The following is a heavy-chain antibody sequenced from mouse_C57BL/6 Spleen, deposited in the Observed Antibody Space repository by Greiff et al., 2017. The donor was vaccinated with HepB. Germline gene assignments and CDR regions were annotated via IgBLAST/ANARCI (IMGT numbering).Heavy chain of an antibody. CDR3: ARRRRYFDV. Sequence: EVQLQQSGPELVKPGASVKISCQASGYTFTDYYMNWVKQSHGKSLEWIGDINPNNGGTSYNQKFKGKATLTVDKSSSTAYMELRSLTSEDSAVYYCARRRRYFDVWGTGTTVTVSS. CDR1: GYTFTDYY. V-gene: IGHV1-26*01. CDR2: INPNNGGT. J-gene: IGHJ1*03.